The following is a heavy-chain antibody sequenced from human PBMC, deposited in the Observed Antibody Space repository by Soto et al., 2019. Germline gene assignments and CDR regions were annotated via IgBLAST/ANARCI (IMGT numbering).Heavy chain of an antibody. CDR3: ARALVWAAYFDY. J-gene: IGHJ4*02. V-gene: IGHV4-34*01. CDR1: GGSFSGYY. Sequence: LSLTCAVYGGSFSGYYWSWIRQPPGKGLEWIGEINHSGSTNYNPSLKSRVTISVDTSKNQFSLKLSSVTAADTAVYYCARALVWAAYFDYWGQGTLVTVYS. CDR2: INHSGST. D-gene: IGHD3-16*01.